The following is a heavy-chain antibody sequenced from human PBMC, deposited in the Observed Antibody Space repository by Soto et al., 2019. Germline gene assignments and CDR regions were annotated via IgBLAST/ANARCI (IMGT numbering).Heavy chain of an antibody. CDR1: GDSVSSYSAA. J-gene: IGHJ5*02. CDR2: TYYRSRFFS. D-gene: IGHD3-10*01. Sequence: SQTLSLTCAISGDSVSSYSAAWNWIRQSPSGGLEWLGRTYYRSRFFSDYAESVKSRIIINPDTSKNPFSLQLKSVTPEDTAVYYCVRDRYSSSGWLDPWGQGTPVTVSS. V-gene: IGHV6-1*01. CDR3: VRDRYSSSGWLDP.